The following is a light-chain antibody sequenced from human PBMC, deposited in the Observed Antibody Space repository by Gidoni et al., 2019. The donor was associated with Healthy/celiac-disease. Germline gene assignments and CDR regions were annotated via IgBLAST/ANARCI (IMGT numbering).Light chain of an antibody. Sequence: QSVLTHPPSPSGTPGQRVTLSCSGSSSNIGSNYVYWYHQLPGTAPKLLIYRNNQRPSGVPDRFSGSKSGTSAALAIRGLRSEDEADYYWAAWDDSLSVVFGGGTKLTVL. V-gene: IGLV1-47*01. CDR1: SSNIGSNY. CDR2: RNN. J-gene: IGLJ2*01. CDR3: AAWDDSLSVV.